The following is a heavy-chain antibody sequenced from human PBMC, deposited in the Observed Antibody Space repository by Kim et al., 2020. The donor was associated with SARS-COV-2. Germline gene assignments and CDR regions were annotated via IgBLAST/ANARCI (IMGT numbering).Heavy chain of an antibody. D-gene: IGHD2-15*01. V-gene: IGHV1-18*04. CDR3: AREGRFVVVVAATLWDYYYYYGMDV. J-gene: IGHJ6*02. CDR2: ISAYNGNT. CDR1: GYTFTSYG. Sequence: ASVKVSCKASGYTFTSYGISWVRQAPGQGLEWMGWISAYNGNTNYAQKLQGRVTMTTDTSTSTAYMELRSLRSDDTAVYYCAREGRFVVVVAATLWDYYYYYGMDVWGQGTTVTVSS.